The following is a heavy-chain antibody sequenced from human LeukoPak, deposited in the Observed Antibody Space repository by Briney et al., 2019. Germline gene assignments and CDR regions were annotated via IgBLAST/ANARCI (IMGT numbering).Heavy chain of an antibody. CDR3: AKPNYDILTGHDY. Sequence: GGSLRLSCAASGFTFSHYGVHWVRQAPGKGLEWVAVISYDGSNKYYADSVKGRFTISRDNSKNTVYLQMNSLRAEDTAVYYCAKPNYDILTGHDYWGQGTLVTVSS. CDR1: GFTFSHYG. V-gene: IGHV3-30*18. J-gene: IGHJ4*02. CDR2: ISYDGSNK. D-gene: IGHD3-9*01.